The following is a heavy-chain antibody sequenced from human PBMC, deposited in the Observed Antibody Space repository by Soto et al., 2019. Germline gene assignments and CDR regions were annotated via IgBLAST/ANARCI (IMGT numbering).Heavy chain of an antibody. CDR3: ARIPYGSASFDY. CDR2: VYNSGST. V-gene: IGHV4-59*02. J-gene: IGHJ4*02. D-gene: IGHD6-19*01. Sequence: LSLTCSVSGFSVSSPYWGWVRQSPGKGLEWIGYVYNSGSTIYSPSLKSRITISMDPSKNQFSLRLRSVTAADTAVYYCARIPYGSASFDYWGQGNLVTVSS. CDR1: GFSVSSPY.